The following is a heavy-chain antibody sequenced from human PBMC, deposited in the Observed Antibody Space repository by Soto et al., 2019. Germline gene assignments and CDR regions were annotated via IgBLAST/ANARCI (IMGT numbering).Heavy chain of an antibody. CDR3: ARVATTGTTHYYYYGMDV. D-gene: IGHD1-1*01. J-gene: IGHJ6*02. CDR1: GFTFSSYA. V-gene: IGHV3-30-3*01. Sequence: QVQLVESGGGVVQPGRSLRLSCAASGFTFSSYAMHWVRQAPGKGLEWVAVISYDGSRKYYADSVKGRLIISRDNYENTLYLQMNSLRAEDTAVYYCARVATTGTTHYYYYGMDVWGQGTTVTVSS. CDR2: ISYDGSRK.